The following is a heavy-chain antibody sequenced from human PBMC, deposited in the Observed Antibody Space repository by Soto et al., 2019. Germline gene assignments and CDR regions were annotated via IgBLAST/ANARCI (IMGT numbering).Heavy chain of an antibody. CDR3: ARERPDGSRLDP. J-gene: IGHJ3*01. CDR2: IYHSGST. D-gene: IGHD6-13*01. V-gene: IGHV4-30-2*01. CDR1: GGSISSDIYY. Sequence: SETLSLTCTVSGGSISSDIYYWSWIRQPPGKGLEWIGYIYHSGSTYYNPSLKSRVTISVDRSKNQFSLKLSSVTAADTAVYYCARERPDGSRLDPWGQGTMVTVSS.